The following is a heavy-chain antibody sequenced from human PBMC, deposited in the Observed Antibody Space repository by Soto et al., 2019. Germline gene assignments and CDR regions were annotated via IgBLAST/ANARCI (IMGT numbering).Heavy chain of an antibody. Sequence: GSLRLSCAASGFTFSSYGMHWVRQAPGKGLEWVAVISYDGSNKYYADSVKGRFTISRDNSKNTLYLQMDSLRAEDTGVYYCAKGLRFLESYGLDVWGQGTTVTVSS. J-gene: IGHJ6*02. V-gene: IGHV3-30*18. CDR1: GFTFSSYG. CDR3: AKGLRFLESYGLDV. CDR2: ISYDGSNK. D-gene: IGHD3-3*01.